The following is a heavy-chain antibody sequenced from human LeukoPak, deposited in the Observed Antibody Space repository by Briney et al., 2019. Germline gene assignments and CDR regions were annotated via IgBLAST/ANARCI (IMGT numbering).Heavy chain of an antibody. V-gene: IGHV3-74*01. Sequence: GGSLRLSCAASGFTFTSYWIHWVRQAPGKGLVWVSRINSDGSDAIYADYVKGRFTISRDNAKNTLYLQLSSLRAEDTAVYYCARGGGDHAFDIWGQGTMVTVAS. CDR1: GFTFTSYW. CDR3: ARGGGDHAFDI. D-gene: IGHD3-16*01. J-gene: IGHJ3*02. CDR2: INSDGSDA.